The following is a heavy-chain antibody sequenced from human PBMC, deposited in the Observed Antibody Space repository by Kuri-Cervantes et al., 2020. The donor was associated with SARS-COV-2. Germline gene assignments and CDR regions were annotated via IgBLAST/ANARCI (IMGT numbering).Heavy chain of an antibody. CDR1: GFTFSSYS. CDR2: ISSSSSYI. CDR3: ARPIAAAEYYFDY. D-gene: IGHD6-13*01. Sequence: SCAASGFTFSSYSMNWVRQAPGKGLEWVSSISSSSSYIYYADSVKGRFTISRDNAKNSLYLQMNSLRAEDMAVYYCARPIAAAEYYFDYWGQGTLVTVSS. V-gene: IGHV3-21*01. J-gene: IGHJ4*02.